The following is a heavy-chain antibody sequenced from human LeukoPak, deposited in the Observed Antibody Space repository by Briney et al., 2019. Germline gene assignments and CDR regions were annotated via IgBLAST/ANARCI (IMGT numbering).Heavy chain of an antibody. CDR3: ARGVNNWNIDVFDI. J-gene: IGHJ3*02. D-gene: IGHD1/OR15-1a*01. Sequence: SETLSLTCAVYGGSFSGYYWSWIRQPPGKGLEWIGEINHSGSTNYNPSLKSRVTISVDTPKNQLSLKLSSVTAAETAVYFCARGVNNWNIDVFDIWGQGTMVTVSS. CDR2: INHSGST. CDR1: GGSFSGYY. V-gene: IGHV4-34*01.